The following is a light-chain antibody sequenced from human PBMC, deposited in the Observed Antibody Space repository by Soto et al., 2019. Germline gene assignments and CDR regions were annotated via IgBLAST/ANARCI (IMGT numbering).Light chain of an antibody. V-gene: IGKV1-39*01. Sequence: DIQMTQSPSSLSASVGDRVTISCRASQSISNYLNWYQQKPGTAPRLLIYRASSVESGVPPRFSGSGSGRDFTLTISSLRPGDIATYFCQQSYSSPPWTFGQGTKVEVK. CDR3: QQSYSSPPWT. CDR2: RAS. CDR1: QSISNY. J-gene: IGKJ1*01.